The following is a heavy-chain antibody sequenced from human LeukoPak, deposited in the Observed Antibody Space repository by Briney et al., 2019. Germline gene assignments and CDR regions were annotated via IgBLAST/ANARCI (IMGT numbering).Heavy chain of an antibody. Sequence: ASVKGSCKASGYTFTDYYMHWVRQAPGQGLEWMGWINPNSGGTNYTQKFQGRVTMSRDTSISTAFMELSRLRSDDTAVFYCARDGGAVALDYWGQGTLVTVSS. CDR2: INPNSGGT. CDR3: ARDGGAVALDY. D-gene: IGHD6-19*01. J-gene: IGHJ4*02. V-gene: IGHV1-2*02. CDR1: GYTFTDYY.